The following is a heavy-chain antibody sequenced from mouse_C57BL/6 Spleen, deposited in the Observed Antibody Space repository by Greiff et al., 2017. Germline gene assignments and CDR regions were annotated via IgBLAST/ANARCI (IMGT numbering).Heavy chain of an antibody. CDR2: IDPSDSDT. CDR1: GYTFTSYW. CDR3: ARGGTGTSRYFEV. D-gene: IGHD4-1*01. J-gene: IGHJ1*03. V-gene: IGHV1-52*01. Sequence: VQLQQPGAELVRPGSSVKLSCKASGYTFTSYWMHWVKQRPIQGLEWIGNIDPSDSDTHYNQKFKDKATLTVDKSSSTAYMQLSSLTSEDSAVYYCARGGTGTSRYFEVWGTGTTVTVAS.